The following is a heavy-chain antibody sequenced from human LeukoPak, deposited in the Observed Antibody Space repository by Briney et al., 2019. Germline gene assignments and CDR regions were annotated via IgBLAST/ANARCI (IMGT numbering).Heavy chain of an antibody. CDR2: IRYDGSNR. CDR3: AKRETVTSPMDV. J-gene: IGHJ6*03. CDR1: GFTFSSYG. Sequence: AGGSLRLSCAASGFTFSSYGMHWVRQAPGKGLEWVAFIRYDGSNRYYADSVKGRFTTSRDNSKNTLYLQMNSLRAEDTAVYYCAKRETVTSPMDVWGKGTTVTVSS. D-gene: IGHD4-11*01. V-gene: IGHV3-30*02.